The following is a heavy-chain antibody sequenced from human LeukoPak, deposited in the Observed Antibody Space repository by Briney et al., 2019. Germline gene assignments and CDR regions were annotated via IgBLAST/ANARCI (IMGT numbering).Heavy chain of an antibody. Sequence: GGSLRLSCAASGFNFSIYSMNWVRQAPGKGLEWVSYITRSSTTIYYADSVKGRFTISRDNAKNSLYLQMNSLRAEDTAVYYCARGSEWSSGVSDYWGQGTLVTVSS. D-gene: IGHD3-3*01. V-gene: IGHV3-48*01. CDR2: ITRSSTTI. J-gene: IGHJ4*02. CDR3: ARGSEWSSGVSDY. CDR1: GFNFSIYS.